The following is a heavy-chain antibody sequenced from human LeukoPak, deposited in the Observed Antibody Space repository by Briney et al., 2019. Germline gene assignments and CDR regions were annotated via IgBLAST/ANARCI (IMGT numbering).Heavy chain of an antibody. CDR1: GGSFSGYY. CDR2: INHSGST. J-gene: IGHJ4*02. CDR3: ARARITMARGAPPDY. Sequence: SETLSLTCAVYGGSFSGYYWSWIRQPPGKGLEWIGEINHSGSTNYNPSLKSRVTISVDTSKNQFSLKLSSVTAADTAVYYCARARITMARGAPPDYWGQGTLVTVSS. D-gene: IGHD3-10*01. V-gene: IGHV4-34*01.